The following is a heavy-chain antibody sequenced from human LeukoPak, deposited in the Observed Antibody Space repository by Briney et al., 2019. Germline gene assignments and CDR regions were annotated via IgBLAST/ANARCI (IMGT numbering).Heavy chain of an antibody. D-gene: IGHD3-10*01. J-gene: IGHJ4*02. CDR1: GFTFSSYW. V-gene: IGHV3-74*01. CDR2: INSGGSST. Sequence: GGSLRLSCAASGFTFSSYWMHWVRQAPGKGLVWVSRINSGGSSTSYADSVKGRFTISRDNAKNTLYLQMNSLRAEDTAVYYCARGGGITMVRGVISPLDYWGQGTLVTVSS. CDR3: ARGGGITMVRGVISPLDY.